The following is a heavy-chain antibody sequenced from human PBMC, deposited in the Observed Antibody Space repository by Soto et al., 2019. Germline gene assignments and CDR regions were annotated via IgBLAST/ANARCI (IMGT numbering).Heavy chain of an antibody. D-gene: IGHD3-16*02. Sequence: GGSLRLSCAASGFTFSSYWMHWVRQAPGKGLVWVSRINSDGSSTSYADSVKGRFTISRDNAKNTLYLQMNSLRAEDTAVYYCASGLPITFGGVIVDYWGQGTLVTVSS. V-gene: IGHV3-74*01. CDR2: INSDGSST. CDR3: ASGLPITFGGVIVDY. J-gene: IGHJ4*02. CDR1: GFTFSSYW.